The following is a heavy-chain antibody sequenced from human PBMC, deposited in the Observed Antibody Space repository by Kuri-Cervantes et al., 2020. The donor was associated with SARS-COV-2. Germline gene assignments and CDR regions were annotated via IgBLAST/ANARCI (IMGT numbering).Heavy chain of an antibody. D-gene: IGHD2-15*01. V-gene: IGHV4-34*01. Sequence: ESLKISCAASGFTFSSYSMNWVRQAPGKGLEWIGEINHSGNTNYDPSLKSRVTISVDTSKNQFSLKLSSVTAADTAVYYCARERGRDCSGGSCYFDYWGQGTLVTVSS. CDR1: GFTFSSYS. J-gene: IGHJ4*02. CDR3: ARERGRDCSGGSCYFDY. CDR2: INHSGNT.